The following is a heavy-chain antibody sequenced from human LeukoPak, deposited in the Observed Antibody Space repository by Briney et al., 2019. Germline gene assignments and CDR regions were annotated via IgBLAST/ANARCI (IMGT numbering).Heavy chain of an antibody. V-gene: IGHV3-74*01. D-gene: IGHD5-18*01. CDR1: GFTFSIYW. CDR3: ARKGGYGLDFDY. J-gene: IGHJ4*02. CDR2: INSDGSST. Sequence: GGSLRLSCAASGFTFSIYWVHWVRQAPGKGLVWVPSINSDGSSTSYADSVKGRFTISRDNAKNTLYLQMNSLTAEDTAVYYCARKGGYGLDFDYWGQGTLVTVSS.